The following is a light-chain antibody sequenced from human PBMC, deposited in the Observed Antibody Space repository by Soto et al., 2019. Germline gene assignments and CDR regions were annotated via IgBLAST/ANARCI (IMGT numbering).Light chain of an antibody. Sequence: QSALTQPASVSGSPGQSITTSCTGASSDVGGYKYVSWYQQHPGKAPKLMIYEVNNRPSGVSNRFSGSKSGNTASLTISGLQAEDEADYYCSSYTSSSTLLYVFGTGTKVTVL. V-gene: IGLV2-14*01. J-gene: IGLJ1*01. CDR1: SSDVGGYKY. CDR3: SSYTSSSTLLYV. CDR2: EVN.